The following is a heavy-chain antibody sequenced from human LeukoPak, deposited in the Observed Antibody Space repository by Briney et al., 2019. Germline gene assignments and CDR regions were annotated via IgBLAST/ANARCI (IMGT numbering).Heavy chain of an antibody. J-gene: IGHJ4*02. V-gene: IGHV3-23*01. CDR2: ISGSGGST. D-gene: IGHD3-22*01. CDR3: AKGTYYYDSNCFDY. CDR1: GFTFSSYA. Sequence: PGGSLRLSCAASGFTFSSYAMTWVRQAPGKGLEWVSGISGSGGSTYYADSVKGRFSISRDSSKNTVYLQMNSLGADDTAIYYCAKGTYYYDSNCFDYWGQGTLVTVSS.